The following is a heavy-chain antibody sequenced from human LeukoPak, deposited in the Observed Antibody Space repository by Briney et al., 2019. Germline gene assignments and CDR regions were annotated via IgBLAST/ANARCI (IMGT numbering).Heavy chain of an antibody. Sequence: SETLSLTCTVSGGSVSSYYWSWIRQPPGKGLEWIGYMYYSGSTYYNPSLKSRVTISVDTSKNQFSLKLSSVTAADTAVYYCARLLSDGESPYFDYWGQGTLVTVSS. D-gene: IGHD3-10*01. CDR3: ARLLSDGESPYFDY. CDR2: MYYSGST. J-gene: IGHJ4*02. V-gene: IGHV4-59*08. CDR1: GGSVSSYY.